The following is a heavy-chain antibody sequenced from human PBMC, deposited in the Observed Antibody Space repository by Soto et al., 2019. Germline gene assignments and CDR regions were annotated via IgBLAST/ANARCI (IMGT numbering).Heavy chain of an antibody. CDR1: GFTFNRYA. D-gene: IGHD3-10*01. CDR3: AKAGGSGSYYAERDYYFDC. J-gene: IGHJ4*02. CDR2: ISGSGGST. V-gene: IGHV3-23*01. Sequence: EVQLLESGGGLVQPGGSLRLSCAASGFTFNRYAMSWVRQAPGKGLEWVSTISGSGGSTYYADSVQGRFSISRDNSKNTLSLQVNSLRAQDTGIYYCAKAGGSGSYYAERDYYFDCWGQGTLVTVSS.